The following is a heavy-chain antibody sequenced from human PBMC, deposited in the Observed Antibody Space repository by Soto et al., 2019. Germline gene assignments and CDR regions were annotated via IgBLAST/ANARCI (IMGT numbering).Heavy chain of an antibody. CDR3: ARDQALAYCGGDCYSRMDV. D-gene: IGHD2-21*02. J-gene: IGHJ6*02. CDR2: IIPILGIA. CDR1: GGTFSSYT. Sequence: QVQLVQSGAEVKKPGSSVKVSCKASGGTFSSYTISWVRQAPGQGLEWMGRIIPILGIANYAQKFQGRVTITADKSTSTAYMELSSLRSEDTAVYYCARDQALAYCGGDCYSRMDVWGQGTTVTVSS. V-gene: IGHV1-69*08.